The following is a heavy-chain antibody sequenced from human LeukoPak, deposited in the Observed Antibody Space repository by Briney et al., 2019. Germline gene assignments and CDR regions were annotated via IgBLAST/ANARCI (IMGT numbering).Heavy chain of an antibody. J-gene: IGHJ4*02. V-gene: IGHV3-21*01. CDR3: GRGGYSYGYGDDY. CDR2: ISSSSGYI. D-gene: IGHD5-18*01. Sequence: GGSLRLSCAASGFTFSSYIMNWVRQAPGKGLEWVSSISSSSGYIYYADSVKGRFTISRDNAKNSLYLQMNSLRAEDTAVYYCGRGGYSYGYGDDYWGQGTLVTVSS. CDR1: GFTFSSYI.